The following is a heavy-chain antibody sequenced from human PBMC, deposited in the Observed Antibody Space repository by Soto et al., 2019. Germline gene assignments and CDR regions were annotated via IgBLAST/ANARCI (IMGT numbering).Heavy chain of an antibody. D-gene: IGHD2-2*03. CDR2: IYYSGST. V-gene: IGHV4-39*01. Sequence: QLQLQESGPGLVKPSETLSLTCTVSGGSISSSSYYWGWIRQPPGKGLEWIGSIYYSGSTYYNPSLKSRVPISVDTSKNQFSLKLSSVTAADTAVYYCARIRDGYCISTSCPRGDYWGQGTLVTVSS. CDR1: GGSISSSSYY. CDR3: ARIRDGYCISTSCPRGDY. J-gene: IGHJ4*02.